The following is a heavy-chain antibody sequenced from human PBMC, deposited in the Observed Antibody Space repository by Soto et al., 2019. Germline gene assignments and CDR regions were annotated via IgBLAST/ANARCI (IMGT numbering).Heavy chain of an antibody. Sequence: PSETLSLTCTVSGGSFSSSSYYWDWIRQPPGEGLEWIGSIFYSGTTYYNPSLRSRVTLSVDTSKYQFSLKLSSVTAADTAVYYCARRNANYYRPPCFDFWGQGTLVTVSS. V-gene: IGHV4-39*01. J-gene: IGHJ4*02. CDR2: IFYSGTT. CDR1: GGSFSSSSYY. CDR3: ARRNANYYRPPCFDF. D-gene: IGHD1-7*01.